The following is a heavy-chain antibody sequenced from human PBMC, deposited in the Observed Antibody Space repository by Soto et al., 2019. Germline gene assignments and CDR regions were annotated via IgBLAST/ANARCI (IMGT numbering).Heavy chain of an antibody. CDR1: GYTFSTYG. CDR3: ARDLVLAAAGY. D-gene: IGHD6-13*01. CDR2: ISVYNGKT. Sequence: QVKLVQSGAEVKKPGASVKVSCKASGYTFSTYGINWVRQAPGQGLEWMGWISVYNGKTMYAQKFQGRVTMTTDTPTSTAYMEVRSLRSDDTAVYYCARDLVLAAAGYWGQGTLVTVSS. V-gene: IGHV1-18*01. J-gene: IGHJ4*02.